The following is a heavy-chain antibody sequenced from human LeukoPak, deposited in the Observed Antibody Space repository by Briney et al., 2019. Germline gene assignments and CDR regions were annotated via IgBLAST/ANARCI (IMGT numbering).Heavy chain of an antibody. CDR2: INSDGSST. CDR3: ARPDGGGYSSGFY. J-gene: IGHJ1*01. CDR1: GFTFSSYW. V-gene: IGHV3-74*01. Sequence: GGSLRLSCAASGFTFSSYWMHWVRQVPGKGLVWVSRINSDGSSTSYADSVKGRFTISRDNAKNTLYLRMNSLRAEDTAVYYCARPDGGGYSSGFYWGQGTLVTVSS. D-gene: IGHD2-15*01.